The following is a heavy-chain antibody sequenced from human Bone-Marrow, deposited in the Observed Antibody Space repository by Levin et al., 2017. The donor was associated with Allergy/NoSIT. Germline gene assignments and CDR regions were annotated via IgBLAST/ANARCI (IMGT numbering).Heavy chain of an antibody. J-gene: IGHJ5*02. Sequence: SCAASGFSFRSYGMHWVRQAPGKGLEWVGLISYDGDFTFYGDSVKGRFTKSRDNSNNTLFLQMDSLSAEDTAIYYCAKSPTLTGYYEWFDPWGQGTLVTVSS. V-gene: IGHV3-30*18. CDR1: GFSFRSYG. D-gene: IGHD3-9*01. CDR2: ISYDGDFT. CDR3: AKSPTLTGYYEWFDP.